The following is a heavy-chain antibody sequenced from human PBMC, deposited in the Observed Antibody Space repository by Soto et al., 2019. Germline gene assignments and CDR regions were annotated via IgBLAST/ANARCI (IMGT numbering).Heavy chain of an antibody. V-gene: IGHV5-51*01. CDR3: ARRSYSRIYWAFYI. CDR1: GYKFNSYW. CDR2: IYPGDSDT. D-gene: IGHD1-26*01. J-gene: IGHJ3*02. Sequence: GETLKISCKGSGYKFNSYWIAWVRQMPGKGLEWMEIIYPGDSDTRYSPSFQGQVTISADKSISSAFLQWSSLKASDTAIHSCARRSYSRIYWAFYIWDQGTMFTIAS.